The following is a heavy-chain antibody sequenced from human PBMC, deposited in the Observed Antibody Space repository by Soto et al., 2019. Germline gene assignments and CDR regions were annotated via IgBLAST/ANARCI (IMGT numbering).Heavy chain of an antibody. CDR2: IVVGSGNT. V-gene: IGHV1-58*01. J-gene: IGHJ5*02. CDR3: ARDSPLYYYDSSGYYLSPNWFDP. CDR1: GFTFTSSA. Sequence: ASVKVSCKASGFTFTSSAVQWVRQARGQRLEWIGWIVVGSGNTNYAQKLQGRVTMTTDTSTSTAYMELRSLRSDDTAVYYCARDSPLYYYDSSGYYLSPNWFDPWGQGTLVTVSS. D-gene: IGHD3-22*01.